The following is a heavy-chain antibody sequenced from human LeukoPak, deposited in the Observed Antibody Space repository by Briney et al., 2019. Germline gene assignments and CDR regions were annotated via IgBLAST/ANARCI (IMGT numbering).Heavy chain of an antibody. V-gene: IGHV4-34*01. CDR1: GGSFSGYY. CDR3: RIDYGDYGMDV. Sequence: SETLSLTCAVYGGSFSGYYWSWIRQPPGKGLEWIGEINHSGSTSYNPSLKSRVTISVDTSKNQFSLKLSSVTAADTAVYYCRIDYGDYGMDVWGQGTTVTVSS. CDR2: INHSGST. J-gene: IGHJ6*02. D-gene: IGHD4-17*01.